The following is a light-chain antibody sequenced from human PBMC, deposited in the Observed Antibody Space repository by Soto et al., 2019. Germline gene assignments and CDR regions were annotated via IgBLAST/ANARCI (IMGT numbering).Light chain of an antibody. CDR3: QQYNSYLYT. V-gene: IGKV1-5*03. CDR1: HNITSW. Sequence: DIPMTQSPSTLSASVGDRVTITCRASHNITSWLAWYQQKSGKAPKLLIYKASSLESGVPSRFSGSGSGTEFTLTISSLQPDDFATYYCQQYNSYLYTFGQGTKLEIK. CDR2: KAS. J-gene: IGKJ2*01.